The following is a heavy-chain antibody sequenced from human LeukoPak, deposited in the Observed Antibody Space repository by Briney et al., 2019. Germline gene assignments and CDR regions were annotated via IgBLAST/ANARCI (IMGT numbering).Heavy chain of an antibody. CDR2: IKQDGSEK. V-gene: IGHV3-7*01. CDR3: ARDRSRSLY. D-gene: IGHD1-26*01. CDR1: GFTFSSYW. Sequence: PGGSLRLSCVASGFTFSSYWMTWVRQAPGKGLEWVANIKQDGSEKYYVDSVKGRFTISRDDAKNSLYLQMNSLRAEDTAVYYCARDRSRSLYWGQGTLVPVSS. J-gene: IGHJ4*02.